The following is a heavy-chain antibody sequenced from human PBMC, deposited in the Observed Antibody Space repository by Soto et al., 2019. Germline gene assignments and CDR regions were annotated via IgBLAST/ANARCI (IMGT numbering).Heavy chain of an antibody. J-gene: IGHJ5*02. D-gene: IGHD2-15*01. CDR3: AREKGYCSGGSCYFGWFDP. CDR2: INSDASHT. CDR1: GFTFSTYW. V-gene: IGHV3-74*01. Sequence: GGSLRLSCAASGFTFSTYWMHWIRQVPGKGLEWVSRINSDASHTYYADSVKGRFTISRDNAKNSLYLQMNSLRAEDTAVYYCAREKGYCSGGSCYFGWFDPWGQGTLVTVSS.